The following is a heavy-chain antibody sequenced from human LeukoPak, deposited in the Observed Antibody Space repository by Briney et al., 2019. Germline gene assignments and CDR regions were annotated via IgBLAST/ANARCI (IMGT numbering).Heavy chain of an antibody. CDR2: ISSSRSYI. Sequence: GGSLRLSCAASGFTFSDYYMSWIRQAPGKGLEWVSSISSSRSYIYYAESVKGRFTIPRDNAKNSLYLQMNSLRAEDTAVYYCARDQSSGWYVSFYYYMDVWGKGTTVTVSS. J-gene: IGHJ6*03. CDR1: GFTFSDYY. CDR3: ARDQSSGWYVSFYYYMDV. V-gene: IGHV3-11*06. D-gene: IGHD6-19*01.